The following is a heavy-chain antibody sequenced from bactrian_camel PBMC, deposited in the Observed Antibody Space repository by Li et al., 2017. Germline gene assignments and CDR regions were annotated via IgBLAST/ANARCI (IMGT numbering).Heavy chain of an antibody. CDR1: GYTNSYYC. CDR2: IDSGGDTT. J-gene: IGHJ4*01. V-gene: IGHV3S35*01. Sequence: DVQLVESGGGLVQPGGSLRLSCAVSGYTNSYYCMAWFRQGPGKRREGVASIDSGGDTTYYADSVLGRFTISRDNAKNTVYLQMNSLMFEDTAVYYCVRDLVGPMFGRPWADNYWGQGTQVTVS. CDR3: VRDLVGPMFGRPWADNY. D-gene: IGHD1*01.